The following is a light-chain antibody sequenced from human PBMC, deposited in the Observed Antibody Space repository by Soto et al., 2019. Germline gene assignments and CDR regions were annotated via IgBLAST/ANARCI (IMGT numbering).Light chain of an antibody. Sequence: QAVVTQPPSVSAAPGQKVTISCSGSSSNIGNNYVSWYQHLPGTAPKLVIYDNNKRPSGIPDRFSASKSGTSATLGITGLQTGDEADYYCGAWDSSLSAVVFGGGTQLTVL. CDR3: GAWDSSLSAVV. V-gene: IGLV1-51*01. CDR1: SSNIGNNY. J-gene: IGLJ7*01. CDR2: DNN.